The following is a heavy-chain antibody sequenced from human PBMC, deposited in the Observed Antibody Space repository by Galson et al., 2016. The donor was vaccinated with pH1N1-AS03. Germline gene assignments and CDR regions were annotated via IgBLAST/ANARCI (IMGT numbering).Heavy chain of an antibody. CDR2: INPSGDST. V-gene: IGHV1-46*02. J-gene: IGHJ4*02. CDR1: GHTFNTYY. D-gene: IGHD3-22*01. Sequence: SVKVSCKASGHTFNTYYIHWVRQAPGQGLEWMGVINPSGDSTTYAQKLQGRVSLTRDTSAGTVSMELSSLRSDDTAVVLCVAGTKYDDITGDKYYFDYWGPGTLVTVSS. CDR3: VAGTKYDDITGDKYYFDY.